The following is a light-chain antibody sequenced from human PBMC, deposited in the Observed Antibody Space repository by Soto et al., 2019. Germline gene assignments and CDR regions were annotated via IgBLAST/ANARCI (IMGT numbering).Light chain of an antibody. Sequence: DIQMTQSPSSVSASVGDRVTITCRASQAIDSWLAWYQQKPGEAPKLLIFTGSSLQSGVPSRFSGSGSGTDFTLTISSLQPGDSATYYCQQSYSTPVTFGQGTKLEIK. CDR3: QQSYSTPVT. CDR1: QAIDSW. J-gene: IGKJ2*01. V-gene: IGKV1-39*01. CDR2: TGS.